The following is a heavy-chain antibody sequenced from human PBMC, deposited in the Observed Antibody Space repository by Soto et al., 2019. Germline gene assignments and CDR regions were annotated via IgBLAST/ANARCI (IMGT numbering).Heavy chain of an antibody. CDR2: IYYSGST. D-gene: IGHD6-19*01. CDR1: GGSISSYY. Sequence: QVQLQESGPGLVKPSETLSLTCTVSGGSISSYYWSWIRQPPGKGLEWIGYIYYSGSTNYNPSLNSRVSISVDTSKNHFSLKLSSVTAADTAVYYCARGLAVAGTDYWGQGTLVTVSS. J-gene: IGHJ4*02. CDR3: ARGLAVAGTDY. V-gene: IGHV4-59*01.